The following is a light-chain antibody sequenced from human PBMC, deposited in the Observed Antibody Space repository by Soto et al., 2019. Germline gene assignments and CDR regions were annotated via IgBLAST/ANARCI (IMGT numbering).Light chain of an antibody. Sequence: DIEMTQSPDSLAVSLGERATIECKSSQSVLYSSNNKNYLAWYQQKPGQPPKLLIYWASTRESGVPDRFSGSRSGADFTLTINRLQDKDGAVYFCQQYYIYPLTLGQGTRLEIK. CDR1: QSVLYSSNNKNY. CDR2: WAS. CDR3: QQYYIYPLT. V-gene: IGKV4-1*01. J-gene: IGKJ2*01.